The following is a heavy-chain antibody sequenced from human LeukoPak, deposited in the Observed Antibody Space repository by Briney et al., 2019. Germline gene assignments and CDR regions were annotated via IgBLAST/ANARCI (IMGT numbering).Heavy chain of an antibody. D-gene: IGHD2-2*02. CDR1: GYTFTGYY. CDR3: AIPPGYCSSTSCYTFDY. Sequence: ASVKVSCKASGYTFTGYYMHWVRQAPGQGLEWMGWINPNSGGTNYAQKFQGRVTMTRDTSISTAYMELSRLRSDDTAVYHCAIPPGYCSSTSCYTFDYWGQGTLVTVSS. V-gene: IGHV1-2*02. CDR2: INPNSGGT. J-gene: IGHJ4*02.